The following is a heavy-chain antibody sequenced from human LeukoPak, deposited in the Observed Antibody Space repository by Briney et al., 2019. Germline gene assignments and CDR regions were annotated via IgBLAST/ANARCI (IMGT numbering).Heavy chain of an antibody. Sequence: GGSLRLSCAASGLRFSSYWMDWVRQAPGKGLEWVAVIWYDGSNKYYADSVKGRFTISRDNSKNTLYLQMNSLRAEDTAVYYCARSGYSSDLYYFDYWGQGTLVTVSS. CDR1: GLRFSSYW. J-gene: IGHJ4*02. D-gene: IGHD6-19*01. CDR3: ARSGYSSDLYYFDY. CDR2: IWYDGSNK. V-gene: IGHV3-33*08.